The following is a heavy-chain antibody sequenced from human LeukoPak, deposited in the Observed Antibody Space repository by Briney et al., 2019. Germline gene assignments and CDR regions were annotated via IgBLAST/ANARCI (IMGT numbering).Heavy chain of an antibody. CDR1: GFTFIYD. Sequence: ASVKVSCKAAGFTFIYDVNWVRQAAGQGLEWMGWMNPNSGATNYTPRFQGRVTFSGSTSIGTAYMELSGLSTEDTGGYYCATREKTSPIYNKWGQGTLVTVSS. CDR3: ATREKTSPIYNK. J-gene: IGHJ4*02. D-gene: IGHD2-2*01. CDR2: MNPNSGAT. V-gene: IGHV1-8*03.